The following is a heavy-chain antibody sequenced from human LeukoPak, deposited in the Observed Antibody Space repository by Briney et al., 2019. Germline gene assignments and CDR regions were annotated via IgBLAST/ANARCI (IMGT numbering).Heavy chain of an antibody. CDR2: IQDSGST. D-gene: IGHD1-1*01. CDR3: ATGETGSTLGGY. J-gene: IGHJ4*02. CDR1: GGSVSNGNYY. V-gene: IGHV4-61*01. Sequence: SDTLSLTCTVSGGSVSNGNYYWSWIRPPPGKGLVWIGYIQDSGSTNYNPSLKSRVTISVDTYKNQISLKLTSVTAADTAVYYCATGETGSTLGGYWGQGTLVTVSS.